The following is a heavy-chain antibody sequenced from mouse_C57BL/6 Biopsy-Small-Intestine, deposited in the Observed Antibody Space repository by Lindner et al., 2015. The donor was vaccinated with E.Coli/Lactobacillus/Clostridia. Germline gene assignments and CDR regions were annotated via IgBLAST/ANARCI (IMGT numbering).Heavy chain of an antibody. CDR1: GYSFSSYG. Sequence: SVKVSCKTSGYSFSSYGIYWVRQAPGQGFEWMGYISAYDGDTRYGQSVQGRATLTIDSSTKTGYLELRSLTSADSGVYYCARGPDIWGQGTRVTVSS. V-gene: IGHV1-4*01. CDR2: ISAYDGDT. CDR3: ARGPDI. J-gene: IGHJ4*01.